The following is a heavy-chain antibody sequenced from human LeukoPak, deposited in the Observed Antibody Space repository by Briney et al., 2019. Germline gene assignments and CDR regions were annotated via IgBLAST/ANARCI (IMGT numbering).Heavy chain of an antibody. V-gene: IGHV1-46*01. D-gene: IGHD6-6*01. Sequence: ASVKVSCKASGYTFTSHYMHWVRQAPGQGLEWMGIVNPSSGSTTYAQKFQGRVTMTRDTSTSTVYMDLSSLRSEDTAIYYCARDPYTSSLFDYWGQGTLVTVSS. J-gene: IGHJ4*02. CDR3: ARDPYTSSLFDY. CDR1: GYTFTSHY. CDR2: VNPSSGST.